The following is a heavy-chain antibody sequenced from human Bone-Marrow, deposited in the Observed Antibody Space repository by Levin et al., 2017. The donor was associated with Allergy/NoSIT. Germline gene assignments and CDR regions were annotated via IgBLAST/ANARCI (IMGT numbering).Heavy chain of an antibody. CDR1: GFIFSNYG. J-gene: IGHJ4*02. CDR2: IANDGNAR. Sequence: GESLKISCVASGFIFSNYGMHWVRQAPGKGLEWVAVIANDGNAREFADSVKGRFSISKDNSKNTLFLEMNNLRAEDTAVYYCARSLWASRYPDYWGQGTLVTVSS. CDR3: ARSLWASRYPDY. V-gene: IGHV3-30*03. D-gene: IGHD3-16*01.